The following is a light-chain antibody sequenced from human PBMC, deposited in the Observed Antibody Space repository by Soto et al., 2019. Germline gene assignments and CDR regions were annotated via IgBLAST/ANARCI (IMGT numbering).Light chain of an antibody. CDR1: QSIASY. CDR3: QQSYSTVWT. CDR2: ASS. V-gene: IGKV1-39*01. J-gene: IGKJ1*01. Sequence: DIHMTQSPSSLSASVGDRVTITCRASQSIASYLNWYQQKPGKAPKLLIYASSTLQSGVPSRFSGSGSGTDFTLTLNSLQPEDFATYYCQQSYSTVWTVGQGTKVDIK.